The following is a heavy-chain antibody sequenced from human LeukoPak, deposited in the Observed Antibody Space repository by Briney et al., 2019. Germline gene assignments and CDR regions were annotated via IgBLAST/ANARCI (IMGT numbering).Heavy chain of an antibody. V-gene: IGHV1-18*01. Sequence: ASVKVSCKASGYTFTSYGISWVRQAPGQGLEWMGWISAYNGNTNYAQKLQGRVTMTTDTSTSTAHMELRSLRSDDTAVYYCARPLRRSQVVLSGYWGQGTLVTVSS. D-gene: IGHD2/OR15-2a*01. CDR2: ISAYNGNT. CDR1: GYTFTSYG. J-gene: IGHJ4*02. CDR3: ARPLRRSQVVLSGY.